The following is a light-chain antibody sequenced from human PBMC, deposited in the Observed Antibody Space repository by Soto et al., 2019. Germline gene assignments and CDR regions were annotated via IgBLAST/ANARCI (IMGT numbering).Light chain of an antibody. CDR1: RSNIGRNY. CDR3: AAWDDTLNGQV. V-gene: IGLV1-47*01. CDR2: RNN. Sequence: HSVLTQPPSASGTPGQRVSISCSGSRSNIGRNYVYWYQQLPGTAPKLLIQRNNERPSGVPDRFSGSKSGTSVSLAISGLRSEDEATYYCAAWDDTLNGQVFGGGTKVTVL. J-gene: IGLJ3*02.